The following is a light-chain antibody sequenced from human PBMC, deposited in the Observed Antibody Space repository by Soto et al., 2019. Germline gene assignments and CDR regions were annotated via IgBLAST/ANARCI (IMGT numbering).Light chain of an antibody. V-gene: IGKV1-5*01. J-gene: IGKJ1*01. Sequence: DIQMTQSPSTLSASVGDRVTITCRASQSISSWLAWYQQKPGKAPKLLIYDASSLESGVPSRFSGSGSGTEFTLTISSLQPDDSATYYCQQYNSYRWTFGQGTKVDIK. CDR2: DAS. CDR3: QQYNSYRWT. CDR1: QSISSW.